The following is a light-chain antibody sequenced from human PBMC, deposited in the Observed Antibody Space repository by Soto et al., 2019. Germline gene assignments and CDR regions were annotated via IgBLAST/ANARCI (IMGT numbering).Light chain of an antibody. CDR2: STN. J-gene: IGLJ1*01. CDR3: ASWDDSLSGLYV. CDR1: SSNIGSNS. V-gene: IGLV1-44*01. Sequence: QSVLTQPPSSSGTPGQRVTISCSGSSSNIGSNSVSWYRQLPGAAPKLLIYSTNQRPSGVPDRFSGSKSGTSASLAISRLQSDDEADYFCASWDDSLSGLYVFGSGTKLTVL.